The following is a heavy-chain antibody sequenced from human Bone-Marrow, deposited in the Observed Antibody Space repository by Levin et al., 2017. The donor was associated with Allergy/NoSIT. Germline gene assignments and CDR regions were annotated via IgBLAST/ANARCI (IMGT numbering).Heavy chain of an antibody. CDR3: ARSDSYYDVLTGYGTLGY. Sequence: ASVKVSCKASGYTFRSYGISWVRQAPGQGLEWMGWIGIYSGSTNYAQNLQGRVTMTTDTSTSTAYMELRGLRSDDTAVYYCARSDSYYDVLTGYGTLGYWGQGTLVTVSS. D-gene: IGHD3-9*01. V-gene: IGHV1-18*01. CDR1: GYTFRSYG. CDR2: IGIYSGST. J-gene: IGHJ4*02.